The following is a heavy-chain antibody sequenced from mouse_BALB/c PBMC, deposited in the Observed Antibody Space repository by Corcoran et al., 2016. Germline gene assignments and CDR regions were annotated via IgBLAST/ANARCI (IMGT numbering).Heavy chain of an antibody. CDR2: INTYTGEP. Sequence: QIQLVQSGPELKKPGETVKISCKASGYTFTNYGMNWVKQAPGKGLKWMGWINTYTGEPTYADDFKGRFAFSLETSASTAYLQINNLKNEDTATYFCATLYYYAMDYWGQGTSVTVSS. CDR3: ATLYYYAMDY. V-gene: IGHV9-3-1*01. J-gene: IGHJ4*01. CDR1: GYTFTNYG.